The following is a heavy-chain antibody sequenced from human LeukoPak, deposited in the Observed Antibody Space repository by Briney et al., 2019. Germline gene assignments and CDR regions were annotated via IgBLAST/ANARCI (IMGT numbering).Heavy chain of an antibody. CDR1: GYTFTSYG. D-gene: IGHD5-18*01. Sequence: ASVKVSCKASGYTFTSYGISWVRQAPGQGLEWMGWIGAYNGNTNYAQKLQGRVTMTTDTSTSTAYMELRSLRSDDTAVYYCARDGKIQLWLRTHYYYYMDVWGKGTTVTVSS. CDR2: IGAYNGNT. V-gene: IGHV1-18*01. CDR3: ARDGKIQLWLRTHYYYYMDV. J-gene: IGHJ6*03.